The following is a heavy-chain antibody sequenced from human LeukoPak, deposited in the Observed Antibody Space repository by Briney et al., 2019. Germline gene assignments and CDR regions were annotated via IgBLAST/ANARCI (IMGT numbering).Heavy chain of an antibody. CDR2: IYENGGTT. Sequence: GGSLRLSCVGSGFTFRSHAMSWARQAPEKGLEFVSGIYENGGTTYYADSVKGRFSISRDNSKNTLYLQMDSLRGEDTAVYYCAKDFRIGYSAHFDYWGQGALVTVAS. D-gene: IGHD2-21*01. CDR1: GFTFRSHA. J-gene: IGHJ4*02. CDR3: AKDFRIGYSAHFDY. V-gene: IGHV3-23*01.